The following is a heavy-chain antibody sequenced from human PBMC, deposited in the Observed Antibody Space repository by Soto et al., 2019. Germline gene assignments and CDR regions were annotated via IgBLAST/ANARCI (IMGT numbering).Heavy chain of an antibody. V-gene: IGHV1-69*01. J-gene: IGHJ4*02. CDR2: IIPIFGTT. D-gene: IGHD3-22*01. Sequence: QVQLVQSGAEVKKPGSSVKVSCEASGGTFRSYGITWVRQAPGQGLEWMGGIIPIFGTTNYAQKFQGRVTITADESTNIAYMELSSRRSEDTAVYYCARDYYDSSGYPGYWGQGTLVTVSS. CDR1: GGTFRSYG. CDR3: ARDYYDSSGYPGY.